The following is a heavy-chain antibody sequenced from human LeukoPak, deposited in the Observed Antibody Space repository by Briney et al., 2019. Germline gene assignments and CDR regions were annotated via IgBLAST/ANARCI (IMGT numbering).Heavy chain of an antibody. V-gene: IGHV3-53*01. Sequence: PGGSLRLSCAASGFAVSSSNYXIWXXQAPGKGLEWVSVIYGAGSIFYADPVKGRFTISRDNAKNTLYLQMNSLRAEDTAVYYCARGTWDYWGQGTLVTVSS. CDR2: IYGAGSI. CDR3: ARGTWDY. CDR1: GFAVSSSNY. J-gene: IGHJ4*02.